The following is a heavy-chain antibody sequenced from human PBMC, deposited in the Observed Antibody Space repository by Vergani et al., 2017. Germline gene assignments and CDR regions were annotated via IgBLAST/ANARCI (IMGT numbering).Heavy chain of an antibody. D-gene: IGHD2-15*01. V-gene: IGHV4-39*01. CDR1: GGSIRNSNSY. CDR2: IYDSGSN. CDR3: ASKRGACRAAYCHSYDF. Sequence: QMQLQESGPGLVKPSETLSLTCTVSGGSIRNSNSYWAWIRQPPGKGLEWIASIYDSGSNYSNPTLKSRVTISVDTSKNQFSLKMLSVTAADTAVYYCASKRGACRAAYCHSYDFWGPGTLVGVSS. J-gene: IGHJ4*02.